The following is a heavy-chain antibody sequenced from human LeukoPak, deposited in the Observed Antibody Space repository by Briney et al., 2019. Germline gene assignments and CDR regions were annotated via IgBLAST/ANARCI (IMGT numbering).Heavy chain of an antibody. CDR2: ISWNSGSI. CDR1: GLTFDDYA. V-gene: IGHV3-9*01. J-gene: IGHJ6*02. Sequence: GGSLRLSCAASGLTFDDYAMHWVRQAPGKGLEWVSGISWNSGSIGYADSVKGRFTISRDNAKNSLYLQMNSLRAEDTALYYCAKVGSEYYYDSSGPYGMDVWGQGTTVTVSS. D-gene: IGHD3-22*01. CDR3: AKVGSEYYYDSSGPYGMDV.